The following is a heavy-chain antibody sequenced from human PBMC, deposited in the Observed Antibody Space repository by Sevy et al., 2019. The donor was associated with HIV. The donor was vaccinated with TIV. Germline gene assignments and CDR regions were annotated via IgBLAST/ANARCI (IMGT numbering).Heavy chain of an antibody. CDR1: GFSLTTSD. Sequence: GGSLRLSCAASGFSLTTSDMLWVRQAPGKGLEWVAYVRNDGSNKYYADSVRDRFTISRDSPKNTLYLQMNSMRDEDTAIYYCARGRKTTEEWLEELDYYYGLDVWGQGTTVTVSS. D-gene: IGHD2-8*01. CDR2: VRNDGSNK. CDR3: ARGRKTTEEWLEELDYYYGLDV. V-gene: IGHV3-30*02. J-gene: IGHJ6*02.